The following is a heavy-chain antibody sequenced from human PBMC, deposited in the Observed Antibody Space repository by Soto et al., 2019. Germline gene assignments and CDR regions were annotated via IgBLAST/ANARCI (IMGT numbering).Heavy chain of an antibody. V-gene: IGHV1-18*01. Sequence: VQLVQSGAEVKKPGASVKVSCKASGYTFISYGISWVRQAPGQGLEWMGWISTYNGDTNYAQKVQGRVTMATDTSTRTAYMELRSLRSDDTAVYYCARLGSGYDYFDYWGQGTLVTVSS. CDR3: ARLGSGYDYFDY. J-gene: IGHJ4*02. D-gene: IGHD5-12*01. CDR2: ISTYNGDT. CDR1: GYTFISYG.